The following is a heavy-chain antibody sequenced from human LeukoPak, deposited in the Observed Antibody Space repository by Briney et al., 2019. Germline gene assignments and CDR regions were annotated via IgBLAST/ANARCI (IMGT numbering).Heavy chain of an antibody. D-gene: IGHD2-15*01. Sequence: SETLSLTCTVSGGSISSYYWSWIRPPPGKGLEWIGTVSYSETTYYNPSLKSRVTVFVDTSKNQFSLRLSSVTAADTALYYCARRAGGYIVFDIWGQGTMVTVSS. J-gene: IGHJ3*02. CDR1: GGSISSYY. CDR2: VSYSETT. CDR3: ARRAGGYIVFDI. V-gene: IGHV4-59*05.